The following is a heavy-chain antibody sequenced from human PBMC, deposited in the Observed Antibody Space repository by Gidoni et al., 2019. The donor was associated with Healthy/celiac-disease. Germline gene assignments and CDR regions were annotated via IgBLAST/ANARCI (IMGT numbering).Heavy chain of an antibody. CDR3: ASPYGDYMVDYYYYGMDV. Sequence: RQARGQRLEWIGWIVVCSGNTNDAQKVQERVTISRDISTSTAYMALISLRSEDTAVYYCASPYGDYMVDYYYYGMDVWGQGATVTVSS. CDR2: IVVCSGNT. D-gene: IGHD4-17*01. V-gene: IGHV1-58*01. J-gene: IGHJ6*02.